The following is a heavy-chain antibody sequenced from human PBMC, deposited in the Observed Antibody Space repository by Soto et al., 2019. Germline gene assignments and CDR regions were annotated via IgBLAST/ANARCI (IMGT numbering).Heavy chain of an antibody. V-gene: IGHV4-59*01. CDR1: GGSISSYS. Sequence: SETLSLTCTVSGGSISSYSWSWIRQPPGKGLEWIGYIFYSGSTNYNPSLKSRVTISVDTSKNQFSLKLSSVTAADTAVYYCARDLRLTMVRGVFNWFDPWGQGTLGTVSS. D-gene: IGHD3-10*01. J-gene: IGHJ5*02. CDR2: IFYSGST. CDR3: ARDLRLTMVRGVFNWFDP.